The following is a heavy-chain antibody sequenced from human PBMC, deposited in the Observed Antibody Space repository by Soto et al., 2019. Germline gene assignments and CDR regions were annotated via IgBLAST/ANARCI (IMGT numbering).Heavy chain of an antibody. J-gene: IGHJ6*02. CDR1: GLTYSSYD. Sequence: PGGSLRLSCSASGLTYSSYDKSWVRQAPGKGLESVSAISGSGGSTYYADSVKGRFTISRDNSKNTLYLQMNSLRAEDTAVYYCAKAEYYYDSSGYYYDYYYGMDVWGQGSTVTVSS. CDR2: ISGSGGST. V-gene: IGHV3-23*01. D-gene: IGHD3-22*01. CDR3: AKAEYYYDSSGYYYDYYYGMDV.